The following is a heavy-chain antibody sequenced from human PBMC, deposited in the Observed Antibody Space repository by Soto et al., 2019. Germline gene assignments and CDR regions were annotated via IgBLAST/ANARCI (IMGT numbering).Heavy chain of an antibody. CDR2: IFNSGTT. CDR3: ALALGPTTGLDY. D-gene: IGHD1-26*01. CDR1: GASTVSHYH. V-gene: IGHV4-31*02. Sequence: QVQLQESGPGLVKPSQTLSLTCSVSGASTVSHYHWTWILQPPGKGLEWMGYIFNSGTTFYNPSLTSRLSISMDTYGNHFSLELRSVTAADTAVYYCALALGPTTGLDYWGQGTLVTVSS. J-gene: IGHJ4*02.